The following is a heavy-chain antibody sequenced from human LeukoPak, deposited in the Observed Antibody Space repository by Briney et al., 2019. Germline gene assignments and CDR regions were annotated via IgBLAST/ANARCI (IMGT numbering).Heavy chain of an antibody. D-gene: IGHD3/OR15-3a*01. CDR2: ISRNGETT. Sequence: GGSLRLSCAASGFTFTTFSMHWVRQAPGKGLEYVSGISRNGETTYYGESVKGRFTISRDNSKDTVYLQMGSLRSEDSGVYYCARGRGDISARPFFDCRGGQGSLVTVPS. CDR1: GFTFTTFS. V-gene: IGHV3-64*02. J-gene: IGHJ4*02. CDR3: ARGRGDISARPFFDCR.